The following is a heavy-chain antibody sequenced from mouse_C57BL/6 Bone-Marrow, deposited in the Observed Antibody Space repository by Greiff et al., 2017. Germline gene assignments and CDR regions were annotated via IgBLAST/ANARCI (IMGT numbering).Heavy chain of an antibody. Sequence: VQLQQPGAELVKPGASVKVSCKASGYTFTSYWMHWVKQRPGQGLEWIGRIHPSDSDTNYNQKFKGKATLTVDKSSSTAYMQLSSLTSEDSAVYYCAINYYGSSYFYWYFDVWGTGTTVTVSS. D-gene: IGHD1-1*01. CDR1: GYTFTSYW. J-gene: IGHJ1*03. CDR2: IHPSDSDT. V-gene: IGHV1-74*01. CDR3: AINYYGSSYFYWYFDV.